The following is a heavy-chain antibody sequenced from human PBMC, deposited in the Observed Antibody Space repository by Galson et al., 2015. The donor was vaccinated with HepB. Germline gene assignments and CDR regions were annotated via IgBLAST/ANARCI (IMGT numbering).Heavy chain of an antibody. D-gene: IGHD3-16*01. V-gene: IGHV1-18*01. J-gene: IGHJ6*02. CDR2: FSGYDGST. CDR1: GYSSSNYG. CDR3: ARDSRPELRLNHYVSYGMDV. Sequence: SVKVSCKASGYSSSNYGLSWIRQAPGPGLKWMGWFSGYDGSTNYAQKFQGRITMTADASTGTAYLELRNLRSDDTAVYYCARDSRPELRLNHYVSYGMDVWGQGTTVTVSS.